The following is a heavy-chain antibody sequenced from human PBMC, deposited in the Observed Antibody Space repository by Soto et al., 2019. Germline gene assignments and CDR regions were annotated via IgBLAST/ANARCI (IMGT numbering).Heavy chain of an antibody. CDR2: INHSGRV. CDR1: VCSFIGHS. V-gene: IGHV4-34*01. CDR3: STRAYDTNGYYRFDP. Sequence: EPLSLTSSFSVCSFIGHSWTWIRPSPGKGLEWIGDINHSGRVNYSPSLKSRVTISLDTSKNQFSLTLSAVTAADTAMYYCSTRAYDTNGYYRFDPWGQGTRVTISS. D-gene: IGHD3-22*01. J-gene: IGHJ5*01.